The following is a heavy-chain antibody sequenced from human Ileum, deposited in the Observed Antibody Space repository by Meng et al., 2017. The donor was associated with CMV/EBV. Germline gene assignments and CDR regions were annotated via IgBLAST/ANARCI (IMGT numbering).Heavy chain of an antibody. CDR2: ISGGGGPK. J-gene: IGHJ4*02. CDR3: AKGTRLYFFDY. CDR1: GFSFSNFN. V-gene: IGHV3-48*02. Sequence: GESLKISCAASGFSFSNFNMNWVRQAPGKGLEWVAYISGGGGPKFYADSVKGRFTVSRDNAKNSLYLEMNNLRDEDTAIYYCAKGTRLYFFDYWGQGALVTVSS. D-gene: IGHD2-15*01.